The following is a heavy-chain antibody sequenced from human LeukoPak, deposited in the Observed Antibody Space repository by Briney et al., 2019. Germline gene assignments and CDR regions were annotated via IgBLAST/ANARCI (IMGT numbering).Heavy chain of an antibody. CDR2: ISGSGGST. D-gene: IGHD1-14*01. CDR3: AKSDHGFWYFDL. Sequence: GGSLRLSCAASGFTFSSYAMSWVLQAPGKGRERVSAISGSGGSTYYADSVKGRFTISRDNSKNTLYLQMNSLRAEDTAVYYCAKSDHGFWYFDLWGRGTLVTVSS. J-gene: IGHJ2*01. CDR1: GFTFSSYA. V-gene: IGHV3-23*01.